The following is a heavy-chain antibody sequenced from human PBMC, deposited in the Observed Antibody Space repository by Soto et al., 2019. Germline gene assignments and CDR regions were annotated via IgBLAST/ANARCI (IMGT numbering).Heavy chain of an antibody. Sequence: SETLSLTCTVSGDSISSYYWSWIRQPPGKGLEWIGEINHSGITNYSPSLKSRVTMSVDTSKDQFSLKLTSVTAADTALYYCARFPFDSNDWTNPRYFDIWGQGTLVTVSS. D-gene: IGHD3-22*01. CDR2: INHSGIT. CDR3: ARFPFDSNDWTNPRYFDI. V-gene: IGHV4-59*12. CDR1: GDSISSYY. J-gene: IGHJ4*02.